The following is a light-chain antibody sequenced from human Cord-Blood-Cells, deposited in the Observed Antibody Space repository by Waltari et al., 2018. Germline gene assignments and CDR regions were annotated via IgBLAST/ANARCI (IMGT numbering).Light chain of an antibody. J-gene: IGLJ2*01. CDR1: RSDVGGYNY. Sequence: QSALTQPASVSGSPGQSIPLSCTGTRSDVGGYNYVSWYQQHPGKAPKLMIYEVSNRPSGVSNRFSGSKSGNTASLTISGLQAEDEADYYCSSYTSSSTLVVFGGGTKLTVL. CDR3: SSYTSSSTLVV. CDR2: EVS. V-gene: IGLV2-14*01.